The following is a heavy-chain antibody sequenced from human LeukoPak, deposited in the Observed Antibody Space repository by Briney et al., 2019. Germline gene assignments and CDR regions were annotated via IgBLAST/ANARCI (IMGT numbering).Heavy chain of an antibody. V-gene: IGHV4-4*07. J-gene: IGHJ6*03. CDR2: IYNSGGT. Sequence: PSETLSLTCTVSGGSISSYYWSWIRQPAGKGLEWIGRIYNSGGTNYNPSLKSRVTMSVDTSKNQFSLKLSSVTAAHTAVYYCARDVNSSYYYYYYMDVWGKGTTVTVSS. CDR3: ARDVNSSYYYYYYMDV. CDR1: GGSISSYY. D-gene: IGHD6-13*01.